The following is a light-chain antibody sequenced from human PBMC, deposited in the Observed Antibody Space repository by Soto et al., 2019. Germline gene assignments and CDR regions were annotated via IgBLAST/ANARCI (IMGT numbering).Light chain of an antibody. Sequence: DIQMSQAGSSLSASGGDRVTITCRASQSISSYLNWYQQKPGKAPKLLIYAASSLQSGVPSRFSGSGSGTDFTLTISSLQPEDFATYYCQQSYSTPRTFRQGTKVDIK. V-gene: IGKV1-39*01. J-gene: IGKJ1*01. CDR1: QSISSY. CDR3: QQSYSTPRT. CDR2: AAS.